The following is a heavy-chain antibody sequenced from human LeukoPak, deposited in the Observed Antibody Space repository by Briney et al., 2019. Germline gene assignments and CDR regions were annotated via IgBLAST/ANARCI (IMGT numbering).Heavy chain of an antibody. CDR1: GFTFNAHA. D-gene: IGHD3-10*01. CDR3: TLWGGNGEFSH. J-gene: IGHJ4*02. Sequence: PGESLRLFCAVSGFTFNAHAMAWVRQAPGEGLEWVSAIAWSGDFTLYSSSVEGRVSISTDNSENTVYLQMNGLRAEDTAVYYCTLWGGNGEFSHWGQGTLVTVSS. CDR2: IAWSGDFT. V-gene: IGHV3-23*01.